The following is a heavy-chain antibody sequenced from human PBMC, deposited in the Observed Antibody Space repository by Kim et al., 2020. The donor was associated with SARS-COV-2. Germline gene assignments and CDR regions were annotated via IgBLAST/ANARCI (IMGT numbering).Heavy chain of an antibody. V-gene: IGHV4-39*07. CDR1: GGSISSSSYY. J-gene: IGHJ4*02. CDR2: IYYSGST. CDR3: ARDTAMVTGFDY. D-gene: IGHD5-18*01. Sequence: SETLSLTCTVSGGSISSSSYYWGWIRQPPGKGLEWIGSIYYSGSTYYNPSLKSRVTISVDTSKNQFSIKLSSVTAADTAVYYCARDTAMVTGFDYWGQGT.